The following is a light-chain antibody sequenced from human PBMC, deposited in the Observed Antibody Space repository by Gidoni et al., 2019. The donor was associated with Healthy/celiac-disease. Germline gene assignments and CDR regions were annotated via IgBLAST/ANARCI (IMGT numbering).Light chain of an antibody. CDR3: QQYNSWPRT. V-gene: IGKV3-15*01. J-gene: IGKJ1*01. CDR1: QSVKSD. Sequence: IVMAQYPATLSVSPGERATLYCRGSQSVKSDLAWYQQKPGQAPRLLVYGASTRATGIPARFSGSGSGTEFTLTIGSLQSEDFAVYYCQQYNSWPRTFGQGTKVEIK. CDR2: GAS.